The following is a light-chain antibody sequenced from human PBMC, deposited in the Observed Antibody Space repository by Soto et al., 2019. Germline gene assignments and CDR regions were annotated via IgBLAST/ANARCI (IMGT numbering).Light chain of an antibody. CDR1: QAISIY. Sequence: DIQLTQSPSFLSASVGDRVTITCRASQAISIYLAWYQQKPGKAPNLLIYAASTLQTAVPSRFSGSGSGTEFTLTISSLQPADFSTYYCQLLNKSPITFGQGTRLEIK. CDR2: AAS. V-gene: IGKV1-9*01. CDR3: QLLNKSPIT. J-gene: IGKJ5*01.